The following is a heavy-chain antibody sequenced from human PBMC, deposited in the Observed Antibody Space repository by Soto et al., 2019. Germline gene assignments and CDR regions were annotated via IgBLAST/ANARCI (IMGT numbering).Heavy chain of an antibody. CDR2: MNPSDGNT. Sequence: QVQLVQSGADVKKPGASVTVSCKASGYTFTTYEINWVRQATGQGLEWMGRMNPSDGNTGYAQKFQGRVTMTRNTSVTTACMELSGLRSDDTAVYYCARGPRESGEWLLFDYWGQGALVTVSS. J-gene: IGHJ4*02. D-gene: IGHD3-3*01. CDR3: ARGPRESGEWLLFDY. V-gene: IGHV1-8*01. CDR1: GYTFTTYE.